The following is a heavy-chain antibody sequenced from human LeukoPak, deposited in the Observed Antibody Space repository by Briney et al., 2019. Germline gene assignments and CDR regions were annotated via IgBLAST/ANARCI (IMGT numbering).Heavy chain of an antibody. CDR2: IRYDGSNK. V-gene: IGHV3-30*02. D-gene: IGHD4-17*01. Sequence: PGGSLRLSCAASGFTFSSYGMHWVRQAPGKGLEWVAFIRYDGSNKYYAGSVKGRFTISRDNSKNTLYLQMNSLRAEDTAVYYCAKDPTVTTSATFDYWGQGTLVTVSS. CDR1: GFTFSSYG. J-gene: IGHJ4*02. CDR3: AKDPTVTTSATFDY.